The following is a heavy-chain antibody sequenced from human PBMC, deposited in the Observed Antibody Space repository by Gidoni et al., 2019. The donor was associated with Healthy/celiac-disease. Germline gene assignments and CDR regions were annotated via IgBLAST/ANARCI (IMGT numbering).Heavy chain of an antibody. V-gene: IGHV4-59*01. J-gene: IGHJ2*01. D-gene: IGHD3-3*01. Sequence: QVQLQESGPGLVKPSETLSLTCTVSGGSISSYYWSWIRPPPGKGLEWIGYIYSSGSTNYNPSLKSRVTISVDTPKNQFALKRSSVTAADTAVYYCARIPNETICGVVISGWYFDLWGRGTLVTVSS. CDR3: ARIPNETICGVVISGWYFDL. CDR2: IYSSGST. CDR1: GGSISSYY.